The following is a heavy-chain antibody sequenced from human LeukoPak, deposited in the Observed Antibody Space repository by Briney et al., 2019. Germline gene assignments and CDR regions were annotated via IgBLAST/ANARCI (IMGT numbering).Heavy chain of an antibody. V-gene: IGHV1-2*02. D-gene: IGHD3-9*01. CDR3: ARWGGYYDILTGYSLPDY. J-gene: IGHJ4*02. CDR1: GYTFTGYY. Sequence: GASVKVSCKASGYTFTGYYVHWVRQAPGQGLEWMGWMNPKSGGTNYAQKLQGRVTMTTDTSTSTAYMELRSLRSDDTAVYYCARWGGYYDILTGYSLPDYWGQGTLVTVSS. CDR2: MNPKSGGT.